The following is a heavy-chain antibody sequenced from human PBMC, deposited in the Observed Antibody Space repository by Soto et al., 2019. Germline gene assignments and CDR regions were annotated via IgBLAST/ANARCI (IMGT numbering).Heavy chain of an antibody. J-gene: IGHJ4*02. Sequence: GASVKVSCKGSGYTFTSYGITWVRQAPGQGLEWMGWISAHNGNTDYAQKLQGRVTVTRDTSTSTAYMELRGLRSDDTAVYYCARGRYGDYWGQGALVTVSS. CDR2: ISAHNGNT. CDR3: ARGRYGDY. V-gene: IGHV1-18*01. CDR1: GYTFTSYG. D-gene: IGHD1-1*01.